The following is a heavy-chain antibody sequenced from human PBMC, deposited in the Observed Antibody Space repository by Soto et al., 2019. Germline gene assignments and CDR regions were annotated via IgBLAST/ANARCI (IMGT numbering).Heavy chain of an antibody. CDR2: IIPIFGTA. CDR3: ARVFGFLEWLTPPRARYGMDV. J-gene: IGHJ6*02. V-gene: IGHV1-69*13. Sequence: SVKFSCEASGGTFSSYAISWVRQARGHGLEWMGVIIPIFGTANYAQKFQGRVTITAYESTSTAYMELSSLRSEDTAVYYCARVFGFLEWLTPPRARYGMDVWGQGTTVTVSS. CDR1: GGTFSSYA. D-gene: IGHD3-3*01.